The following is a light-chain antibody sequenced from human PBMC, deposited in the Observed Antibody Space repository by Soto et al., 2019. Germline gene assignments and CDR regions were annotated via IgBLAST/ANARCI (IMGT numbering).Light chain of an antibody. CDR2: GNS. CDR3: SSYTVYSRVV. J-gene: IGLJ2*01. V-gene: IGLV1-40*01. Sequence: QSVLTQPPSVSGAPGQRVTISCTGSSSNIGAGYDVHWYQQLPGTAPKLLIYGNSNRPSGVPDRFSGSKSGTSASLAITGLQAEDEADYYCSSYTVYSRVVFGGGTKLTVL. CDR1: SSNIGAGYD.